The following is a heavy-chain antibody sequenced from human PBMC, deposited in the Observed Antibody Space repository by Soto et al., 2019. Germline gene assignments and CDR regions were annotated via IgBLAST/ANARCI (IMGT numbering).Heavy chain of an antibody. V-gene: IGHV4-31*03. D-gene: IGHD6-6*01. Sequence: PSETLSLTCTVSGGSISSGGYYWSWIRQHPGKGREGIGYIYYSGSTYYNPSLKSGVTISFDTSKNQFSLNLSSVTAADSAVYYCARDRPQADYWGQGTLVTVSS. CDR1: GGSISSGGYY. CDR2: IYYSGST. J-gene: IGHJ4*02. CDR3: ARDRPQADY.